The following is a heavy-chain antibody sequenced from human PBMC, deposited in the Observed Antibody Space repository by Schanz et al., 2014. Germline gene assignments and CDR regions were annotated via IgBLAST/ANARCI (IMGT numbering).Heavy chain of an antibody. CDR1: GFIFSDHY. J-gene: IGHJ4*02. V-gene: IGHV3-72*01. CDR2: TRNKANGYTR. Sequence: EVQLVESGGGLVQPGGSLRLSCAASGFIFSDHYMDWVRQAPGKGQEWVGRTRNKANGYTREYAASVRGRFSISRDDSKNSIFMQLDSLKAEDTAVYYCARVKSGYEFDSWGQGTLVTVSS. CDR3: ARVKSGYEFDS. D-gene: IGHD5-12*01.